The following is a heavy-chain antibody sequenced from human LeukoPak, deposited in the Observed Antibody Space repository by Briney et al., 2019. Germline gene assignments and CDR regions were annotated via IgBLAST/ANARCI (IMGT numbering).Heavy chain of an antibody. D-gene: IGHD2-15*01. CDR3: ARRALGYCSGGSCFDY. J-gene: IGHJ4*02. V-gene: IGHV4-34*01. CDR2: INHSGST. CDR1: GGSFSGYY. Sequence: SETLSLTCAVYGGSFSGYYWSWIRQPPGKGLEWIGEINHSGSTNYNPSLKSRVTISVDTSKNQFSLKLSSVTAADTAVYYCARRALGYCSGGSCFDYWGQGTLVTVSS.